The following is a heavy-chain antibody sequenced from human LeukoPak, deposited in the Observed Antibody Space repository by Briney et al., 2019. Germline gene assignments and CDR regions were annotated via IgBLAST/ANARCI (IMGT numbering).Heavy chain of an antibody. CDR1: GFTFSDYY. CDR3: AKGLLGWFDH. V-gene: IGHV3-11*05. Sequence: KPGGSLRLSCAASGFTFSDYYMSSIRQAPGKGLEWVSYISSSSSYTNYADSVKGRFTISRDNSKNTLYLEMNSLRVEDTAVYYCAKGLLGWFDHWGPGTLVTVSS. J-gene: IGHJ5*02. CDR2: ISSSSSYT.